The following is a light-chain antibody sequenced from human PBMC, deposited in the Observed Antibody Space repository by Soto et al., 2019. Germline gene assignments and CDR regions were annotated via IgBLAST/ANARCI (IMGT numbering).Light chain of an antibody. Sequence: ETVLTQSPGNLSLSPGERATHSCRASQSVSSSYLAWYQQKPGQAPRLLIYGASSRATGIPDRFSGSGSGTDFTLTISRLEPEDFAVYYCQQYGSSPWTVGHGTKVDIK. CDR2: GAS. CDR1: QSVSSSY. CDR3: QQYGSSPWT. J-gene: IGKJ1*01. V-gene: IGKV3-20*01.